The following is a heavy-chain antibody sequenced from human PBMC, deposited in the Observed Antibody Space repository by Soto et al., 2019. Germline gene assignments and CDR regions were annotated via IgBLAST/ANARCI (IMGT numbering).Heavy chain of an antibody. D-gene: IGHD2-2*01. CDR1: GFTFSSYA. J-gene: IGHJ4*02. CDR2: ISGSGGST. Sequence: PGGSLRLSCAASGFTFSSYAMSWVRQAPGKRLEWVSAISGSGGSTYYADSVKGRFTISRDNSKNTLYLQMNSLRAEDTAVYYCAKIDLGYCSSTSCQSFDYWGQGTLVTVSS. CDR3: AKIDLGYCSSTSCQSFDY. V-gene: IGHV3-23*01.